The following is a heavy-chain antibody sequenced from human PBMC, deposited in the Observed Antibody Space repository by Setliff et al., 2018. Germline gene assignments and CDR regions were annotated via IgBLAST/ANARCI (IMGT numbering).Heavy chain of an antibody. CDR1: GYSISSGYY. CDR3: ARDNNPGYRGYWGRFDY. D-gene: IGHD3-16*02. V-gene: IGHV4-38-2*02. Sequence: PSETLSLTCAVSGYSISSGYYWGWIRQPPGKGLEWIGSIYHSGSTYYNPSLKSRVTISVDTSKNQFSLKLSSVTAADTAVYYCARDNNPGYRGYWGRFDYWGQGTLVTVSS. J-gene: IGHJ4*02. CDR2: IYHSGST.